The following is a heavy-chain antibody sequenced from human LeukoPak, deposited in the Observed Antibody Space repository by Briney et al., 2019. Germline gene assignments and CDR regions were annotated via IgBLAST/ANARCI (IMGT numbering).Heavy chain of an antibody. CDR3: ARRRDFDY. Sequence: PSETLSLTCAVYGGSFSGYYWSWIRQPPGKGLEWIGEINHSGSTNYNPSLKNRVTISVDTSKNQFSLKLSSVTAADTAVYYCARRRDFDYWGQGTLVTVSS. V-gene: IGHV4-34*01. CDR2: INHSGST. CDR1: GGSFSGYY. J-gene: IGHJ4*02.